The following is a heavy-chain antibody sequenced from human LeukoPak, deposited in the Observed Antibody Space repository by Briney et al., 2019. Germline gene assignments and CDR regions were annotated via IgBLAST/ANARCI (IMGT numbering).Heavy chain of an antibody. Sequence: ASETLSLTCTVSGGSISSSSYYWGWIRQPPGKGLEWIGGIYYSGSTYYNPSLKSRVTISVDTSKNQFSLKLTSVTAADTAVYYCARHLRNTGYISGWAETNYWGQGTLVTVSS. CDR3: ARHLRNTGYISGWAETNY. D-gene: IGHD6-19*01. CDR1: GGSISSSSYY. J-gene: IGHJ4*02. CDR2: IYYSGST. V-gene: IGHV4-39*01.